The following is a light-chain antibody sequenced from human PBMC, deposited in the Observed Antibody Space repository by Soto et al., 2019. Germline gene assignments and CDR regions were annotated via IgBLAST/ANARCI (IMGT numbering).Light chain of an antibody. CDR2: GAS. CDR3: QQYGGSPYT. V-gene: IGKV3-20*01. J-gene: IGKJ2*01. Sequence: EIVLTQSPGTLSLSPGERATLSCRASQSVRSNYLAWYQQKPGQAPRLLIYGASSRATGIPDRFSGTGSGTAFTITISRLEPEDFAVYYCQQYGGSPYTFGQGTKLEIK. CDR1: QSVRSNY.